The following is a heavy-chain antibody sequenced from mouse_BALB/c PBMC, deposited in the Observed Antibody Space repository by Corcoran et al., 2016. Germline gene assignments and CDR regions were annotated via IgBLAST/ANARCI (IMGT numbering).Heavy chain of an antibody. CDR2: ISYDGSN. Sequence: DVQLQESGPGLVKPSQSLSLTCSVTGYSITSGYYWNWIRQFPGNKLVWMGYISYDGSNNYNPSLKNRISLTRDTSKNQFFLKLNSVTTEDTATYDCASVYYGYSFDYWGQGTTLTVSS. CDR3: ASVYYGYSFDY. J-gene: IGHJ2*01. V-gene: IGHV3-6*02. CDR1: GYSITSGYY. D-gene: IGHD1-2*01.